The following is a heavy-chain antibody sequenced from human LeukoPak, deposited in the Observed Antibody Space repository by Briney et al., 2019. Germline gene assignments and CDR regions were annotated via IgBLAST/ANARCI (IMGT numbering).Heavy chain of an antibody. D-gene: IGHD3-10*01. CDR3: ARGPAPSTMVRGVKYYYYYYMDV. Sequence: SVKVSCKASGDTFSSYAISWVRQAPGQGLEWMGGIIPMFGTPNHAQNFQGRVTITTDESTSTAYMELSSLRSEDTAVYYCARGPAPSTMVRGVKYYYYYYMDVWGKGTTVTVSS. V-gene: IGHV1-69*05. J-gene: IGHJ6*03. CDR2: IIPMFGTP. CDR1: GDTFSSYA.